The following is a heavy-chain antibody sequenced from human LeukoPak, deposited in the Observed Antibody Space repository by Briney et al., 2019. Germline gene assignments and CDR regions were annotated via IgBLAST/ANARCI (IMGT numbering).Heavy chain of an antibody. V-gene: IGHV4-30-4*01. J-gene: IGHJ4*02. CDR2: VYYSGRT. CDR1: GGSISSDNFY. Sequence: SETLSLTCTVSGGSISSDNFYWSWIRQPPGKGLEWIGYVYYSGRTYYNPSLKSRVTISVDTSKNQFSLNVNSVTAADTAVYYCARRNRYSGSDPGEFFDYWGQGTLVTVSS. CDR3: ARRNRYSGSDPGEFFDY. D-gene: IGHD3-10*01.